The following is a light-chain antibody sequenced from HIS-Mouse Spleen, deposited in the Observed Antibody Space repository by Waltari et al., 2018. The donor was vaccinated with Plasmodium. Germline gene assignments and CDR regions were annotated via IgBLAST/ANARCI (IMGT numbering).Light chain of an antibody. CDR1: QSVSSN. V-gene: IGKV3-15*01. CDR2: GAS. CDR3: QQYNNWPAWT. J-gene: IGKJ1*01. Sequence: EIVMTQSPATLSVSPGERATLSCRASQSVSSNLAWYTQKPGQAPRLLIYGASTRATGIPARFSGSGSGTEFTLTISSRQSEDFAVYYCQQYNNWPAWTFGQGTRVEIK.